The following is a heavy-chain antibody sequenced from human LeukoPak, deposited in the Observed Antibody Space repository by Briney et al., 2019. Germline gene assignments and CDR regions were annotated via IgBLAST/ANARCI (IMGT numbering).Heavy chain of an antibody. CDR1: GYTFTGYY. V-gene: IGHV1-2*02. CDR3: ARGPERQWLVQGDGSY. Sequence: GASVKVSCKASGYTFTGYYMHWVRQAPGQGLEWMGWINPNSGGTNYAQKFQGRVTMTRDTSISTAYMELSRLRSDDTAVYYCARGPERQWLVQGDGSYWGQGTLVTVSS. J-gene: IGHJ4*02. CDR2: INPNSGGT. D-gene: IGHD6-19*01.